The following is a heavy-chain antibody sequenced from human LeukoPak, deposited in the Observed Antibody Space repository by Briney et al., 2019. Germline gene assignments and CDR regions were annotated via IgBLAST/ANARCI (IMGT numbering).Heavy chain of an antibody. Sequence: GGSLRLPCAASGFTFSDYAMNWVRQAPGKGLEWVSTISGSGGNTYYAGSVKGRFTISRDNSKNTLYLQMNSLRAEDTAVYYCARGGGYYPIDYWGQGTLVTVSS. CDR1: GFTFSDYA. CDR2: ISGSGGNT. D-gene: IGHD2-15*01. CDR3: ARGGGYYPIDY. J-gene: IGHJ4*02. V-gene: IGHV3-23*01.